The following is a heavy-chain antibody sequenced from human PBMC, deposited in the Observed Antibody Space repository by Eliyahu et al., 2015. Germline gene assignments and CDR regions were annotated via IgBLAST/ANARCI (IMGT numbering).Heavy chain of an antibody. D-gene: IGHD3-9*01. CDR3: ARLSLDWYYFDY. CDR1: GFPFSGYA. V-gene: IGHV3-23*04. CDR2: ISDNGGGT. Sequence: EVQLVESGGGLVQPGGSLRLSCAASGFPFSGYAMGWVRQAPGKGLEWLSIISDNGGGTYYADSVKGRFIVSRDNSLNTLYVQMNSLRAEDTALYYCARLSLDWYYFDYWGLGTLVTVSS. J-gene: IGHJ4*02.